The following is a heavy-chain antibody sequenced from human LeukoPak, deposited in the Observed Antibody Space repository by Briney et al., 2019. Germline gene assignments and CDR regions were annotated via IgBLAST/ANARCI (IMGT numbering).Heavy chain of an antibody. J-gene: IGHJ4*02. Sequence: GGSLRLSCTASGFAFGDYAMSWVRQAPGKGLEWVGFIRSKACGGTTEYAASVKGRSTISRDDSKSIAYLQMNSLKTEDTAVYYCNRHPDESGSYSWGQGTLVTVSS. V-gene: IGHV3-49*04. D-gene: IGHD1-26*01. CDR3: NRHPDESGSYS. CDR1: GFAFGDYA. CDR2: IRSKACGGTT.